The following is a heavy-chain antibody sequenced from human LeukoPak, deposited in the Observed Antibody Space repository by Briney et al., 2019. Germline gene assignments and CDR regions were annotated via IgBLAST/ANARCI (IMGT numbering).Heavy chain of an antibody. D-gene: IGHD5-12*01. CDR3: AVDIVATSINY. CDR2: IIPILGIA. J-gene: IGHJ4*02. Sequence: SVKLSCKASGGTFSSYAISWVRQAPGQGLEWMGRIIPILGIANYAQKFQGRVTITADKSTSTAYMELSSLRSEDTAVYYCAVDIVATSINYWGQGTLVTVSS. V-gene: IGHV1-69*04. CDR1: GGTFSSYA.